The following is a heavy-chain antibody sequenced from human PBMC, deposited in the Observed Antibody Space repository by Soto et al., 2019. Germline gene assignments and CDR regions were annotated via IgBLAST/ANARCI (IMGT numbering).Heavy chain of an antibody. Sequence: ASVKVSCKASGYSFTNNDVTWVRQATGRGLEWMGWMNPGSGDTGYAQKFQGRVNMTRDISIATAYMELSSLRSDDTAIYYCARMATFGSLNWFDPWGQGTLVTVSS. CDR1: GYSFTNND. CDR2: MNPGSGDT. D-gene: IGHD3-16*01. J-gene: IGHJ5*02. V-gene: IGHV1-8*01. CDR3: ARMATFGSLNWFDP.